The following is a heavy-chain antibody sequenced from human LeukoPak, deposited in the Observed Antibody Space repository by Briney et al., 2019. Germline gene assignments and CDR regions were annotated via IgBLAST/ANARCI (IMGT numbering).Heavy chain of an antibody. J-gene: IGHJ6*03. CDR1: GGSISSYY. CDR3: ARGRGGYDSYYYYYMDV. V-gene: IGHV4-59*01. CDR2: IYYSGST. D-gene: IGHD5-12*01. Sequence: SETLSLTCTVSGGSISSYYWSWIRQPPGKGLEWTGYIYYSGSTNYNPSLKSRVTISVDTSKNQFSLKLSSVTAADTAVYYCARGRGGYDSYYYYYMDVWGKGTTVTVSS.